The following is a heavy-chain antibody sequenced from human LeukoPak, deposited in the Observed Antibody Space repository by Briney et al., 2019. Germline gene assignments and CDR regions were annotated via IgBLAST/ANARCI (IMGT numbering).Heavy chain of an antibody. V-gene: IGHV3-74*01. CDR2: INSDGSST. D-gene: IGHD2-21*02. Sequence: GGSLRLSCVASGFTFSSYWMHWVRQAPGKGLVWVSRINSDGSSTSYADSVKGRFTISRGNAKNTLYLQMNSLRAEDTAVYYCARDCGGDCYYYYGMDVWGQGTTVTVSS. J-gene: IGHJ6*02. CDR1: GFTFSSYW. CDR3: ARDCGGDCYYYYGMDV.